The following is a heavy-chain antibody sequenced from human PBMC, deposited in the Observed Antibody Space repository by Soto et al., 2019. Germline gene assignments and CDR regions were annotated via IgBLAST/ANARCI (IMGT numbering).Heavy chain of an antibody. CDR1: GFTFSNYA. CDR3: ATFLLVGSFDI. CDR2: ISYDEINK. D-gene: IGHD1-26*01. J-gene: IGHJ3*02. V-gene: IGHV3-30-3*01. Sequence: GGSLRLSCAASGFTFSNYAMHWVRQAPGKGLEWVAVISYDEINKYYADSVKGRVTISRDNSKNTLSLQMNTLRAEDTAVYYFATFLLVGSFDIWGQGTMVTVSS.